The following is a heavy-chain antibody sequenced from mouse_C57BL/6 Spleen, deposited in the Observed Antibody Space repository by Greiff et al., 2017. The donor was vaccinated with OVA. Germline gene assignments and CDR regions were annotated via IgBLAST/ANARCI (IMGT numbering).Heavy chain of an antibody. Sequence: QVQLQQPGAELVMPGASVKLSCKASGYTFTSYWMHWVKQRPGQGLEWIGEIDPSDSYTNYNQKFKGKSTLTVDKSSSTAYMQLSSLTSEDSAVYYCARGGLGYAMDYWGQGTSVTVSS. CDR3: ARGGLGYAMDY. CDR2: IDPSDSYT. CDR1: GYTFTSYW. D-gene: IGHD3-3*01. J-gene: IGHJ4*01. V-gene: IGHV1-69*01.